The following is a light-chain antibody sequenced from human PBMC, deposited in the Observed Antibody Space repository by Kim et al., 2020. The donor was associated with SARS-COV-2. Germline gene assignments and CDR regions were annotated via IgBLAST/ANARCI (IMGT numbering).Light chain of an antibody. CDR3: QQNYT. CDR2: AAT. Sequence: PSALTATVTDRVTITSRASQSISSYIKWYQQKPGKAPKHLIYAATSLQSAVPSRLSASGSSTDFTHTINSLQPEDVATYYCQQNYTFGQGTKMEI. CDR1: QSISSY. J-gene: IGKJ2*01. V-gene: IGKV1-39*01.